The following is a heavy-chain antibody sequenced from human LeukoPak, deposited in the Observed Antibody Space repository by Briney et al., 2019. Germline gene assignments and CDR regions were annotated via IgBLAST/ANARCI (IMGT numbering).Heavy chain of an antibody. V-gene: IGHV3-21*01. CDR3: AKDKTPRTRYYYYYYGMDV. Sequence: GGSLRLSCAASGFTFSSYSMNWVRQAPGKGLEWVSSISSSSSYIYYADSVKGRFTISRDNAKNSLYLQMNSLRAEDTAVYYCAKDKTPRTRYYYYYYGMDVWGQGTTVTVSS. D-gene: IGHD2-2*01. J-gene: IGHJ6*02. CDR2: ISSSSSYI. CDR1: GFTFSSYS.